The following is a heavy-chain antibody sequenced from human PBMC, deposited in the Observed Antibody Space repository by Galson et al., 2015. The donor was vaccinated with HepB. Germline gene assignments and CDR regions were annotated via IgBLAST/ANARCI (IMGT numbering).Heavy chain of an antibody. CDR2: ISTITGNP. J-gene: IGHJ4*02. Sequence: SVKVSCKASGYTFTNYAINWVRQAPGQGLEWMGWISTITGNPTYAQGFTGRFVFSLDTSVSTSYLQINSLKAEDTAVYYCARGSGSYGSGGFDYWGQGTLVTVSS. V-gene: IGHV7-4-1*02. CDR3: ARGSGSYGSGGFDY. CDR1: GYTFTNYA. D-gene: IGHD5-18*01.